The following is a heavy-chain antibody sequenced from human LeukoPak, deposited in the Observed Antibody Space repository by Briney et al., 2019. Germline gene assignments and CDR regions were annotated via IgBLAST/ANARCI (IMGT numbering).Heavy chain of an antibody. V-gene: IGHV3-21*04. D-gene: IGHD6-19*01. CDR2: ISSSSSYI. CDR3: AKDREAAVAGYFDY. J-gene: IGHJ4*02. CDR1: GFTFSSYS. Sequence: PGGSLRLSCAASGFTFSSYSMNWVRQAPGKGLEWVSSISSSSSYIYYADSVKGRFTISRDNAKNSLYLQMNSLRVEDTALYYCAKDREAAVAGYFDYWGQGTLVTVSS.